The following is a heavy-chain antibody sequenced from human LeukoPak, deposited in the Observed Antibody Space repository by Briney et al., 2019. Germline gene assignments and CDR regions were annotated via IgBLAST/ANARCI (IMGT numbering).Heavy chain of an antibody. V-gene: IGHV4-30-2*01. J-gene: IGHJ4*02. CDR3: ARGMGGPFDY. Sequence: XGXGLEWIAYIYHSGSTYYNPSLKSRVTISVDRSKNQFSLKLSSVTAADTAVYYCARGMGGPFDYWGQGTLVTVSS. CDR2: IYHSGST. D-gene: IGHD3-16*01.